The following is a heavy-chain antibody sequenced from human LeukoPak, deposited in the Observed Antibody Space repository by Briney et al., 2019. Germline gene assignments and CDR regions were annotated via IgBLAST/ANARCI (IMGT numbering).Heavy chain of an antibody. CDR2: IIPIFGTA. V-gene: IGHV1-69*05. D-gene: IGHD3-22*01. CDR1: GGTFSSYA. CDR3: VFDSSGYLSRSLPPYFDS. J-gene: IGHJ4*02. Sequence: ASVKVSCKASGGTFSSYAISWVRQAPGQGLEWMGGIIPIFGTAKYAQKFQGRVTLTTDESTSTAYMELSSLRSEDTAVYYCVFDSSGYLSRSLPPYFDSWGQGTLVTVSS.